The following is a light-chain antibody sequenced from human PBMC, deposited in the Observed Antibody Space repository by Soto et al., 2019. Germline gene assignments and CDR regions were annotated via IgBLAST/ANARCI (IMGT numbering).Light chain of an antibody. J-gene: IGLJ1*01. Sequence: QSVLTQPASVSGSPGQSVTISCSGSDIGNYNLVSWYQHLPGRAPKLLIFEVTMRPSGISDRFSGSKSASTASLTISGLQAEDEGDYYCASYAGSRNYVFGSGTKVTVL. V-gene: IGLV2-23*02. CDR3: ASYAGSRNYV. CDR2: EVT. CDR1: SDIGNYNL.